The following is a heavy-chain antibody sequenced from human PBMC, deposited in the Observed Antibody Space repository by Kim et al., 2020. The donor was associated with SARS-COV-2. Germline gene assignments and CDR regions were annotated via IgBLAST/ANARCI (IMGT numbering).Heavy chain of an antibody. CDR3: ARSPVSIYNWFDP. CDR1: GFTFSDYY. Sequence: GGSLRLSCAASGFTFSDYYMSWIRQAPGKGLEWVSYISSSGSTIYYADSVKGRFTISRDNAKNSLYLQMNSLRAEDTAVYYCARSPVSIYNWFDPWGQGTLVTVSS. D-gene: IGHD2-8*01. V-gene: IGHV3-11*04. CDR2: ISSSGSTI. J-gene: IGHJ5*02.